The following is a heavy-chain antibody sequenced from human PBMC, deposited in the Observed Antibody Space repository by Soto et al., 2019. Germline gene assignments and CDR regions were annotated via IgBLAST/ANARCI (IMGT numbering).Heavy chain of an antibody. Sequence: ASVKVSCKASGYTFTSYGISWVRQAPGQGLEWMGWISAYNGNTNYAQKLQGRVTMTTDTSTSTAYMELRSLRSDDTAVYYCARSPPYYYDSSGYFGWFDPWGQGTLVTVSS. CDR2: ISAYNGNT. CDR1: GYTFTSYG. J-gene: IGHJ5*02. D-gene: IGHD3-22*01. V-gene: IGHV1-18*01. CDR3: ARSPPYYYDSSGYFGWFDP.